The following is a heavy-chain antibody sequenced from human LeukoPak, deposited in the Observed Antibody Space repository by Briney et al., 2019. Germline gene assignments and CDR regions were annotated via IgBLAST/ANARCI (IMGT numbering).Heavy chain of an antibody. V-gene: IGHV3-21*01. CDR3: ARMSGYYDY. CDR2: VSGTRTYI. Sequence: PGGSLRLSCAASGFTFSDYTMNWVRQAPGKGLEWVSSVSGTRTYIYYADSVKGRFTISRDNANNSLYLQMNSLRAEDTAVYYCARMSGYYDYWGQGTLVTVSS. J-gene: IGHJ4*02. CDR1: GFTFSDYT.